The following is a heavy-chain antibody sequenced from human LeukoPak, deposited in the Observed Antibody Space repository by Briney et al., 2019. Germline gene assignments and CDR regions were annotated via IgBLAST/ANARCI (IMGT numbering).Heavy chain of an antibody. Sequence: ASVKVSCKASGYTLTSYDINWVRQATGQGLEWMGWINPNRGGTNYAQKFQGRVTMTRDTSISTAYMELSRLRSDDTAVYYCASGWCSGGSCYDVSGGWGQGTLVTVSS. CDR3: ASGWCSGGSCYDVSGG. V-gene: IGHV1-2*02. D-gene: IGHD2-15*01. CDR1: GYTLTSYD. J-gene: IGHJ4*02. CDR2: INPNRGGT.